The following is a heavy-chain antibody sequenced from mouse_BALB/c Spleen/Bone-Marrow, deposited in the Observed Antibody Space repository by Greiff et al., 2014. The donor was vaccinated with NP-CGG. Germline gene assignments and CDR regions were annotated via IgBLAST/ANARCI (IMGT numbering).Heavy chain of an antibody. J-gene: IGHJ3*01. CDR2: IWGGGST. D-gene: IGHD2-4*01. V-gene: IGHV2-6-5*01. CDR3: AKLSTMITTFAY. CDR1: GFSLTDSG. Sequence: QVQLKDSGPGLVAPSQSLSITCTVSGFSLTDSGVSWIRQPPGKGLEWLGIIWGGGSTYYNSDFKSRVNISKDNSKSQVFLRLNSLQTEDTAMYYCAKLSTMITTFAYWGQGTLVTVSA.